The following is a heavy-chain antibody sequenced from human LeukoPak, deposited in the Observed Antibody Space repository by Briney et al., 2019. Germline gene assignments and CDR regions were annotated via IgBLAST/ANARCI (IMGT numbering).Heavy chain of an antibody. J-gene: IGHJ4*02. CDR2: INPSGGST. Sequence: GASVKVSCKASGYTFTSYYMHWVRQAPGQGLEWMGIINPSGGSTSYAQKFQGRVTMTGDTSTSTVYMELSSLRSEDTAVYYCAGTKKGYQLLSLFDYWGQGTLVTVSS. V-gene: IGHV1-46*03. D-gene: IGHD2-2*01. CDR3: AGTKKGYQLLSLFDY. CDR1: GYTFTSYY.